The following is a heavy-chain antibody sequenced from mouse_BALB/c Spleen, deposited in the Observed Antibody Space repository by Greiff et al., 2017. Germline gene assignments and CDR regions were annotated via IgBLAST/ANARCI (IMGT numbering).Heavy chain of an antibody. CDR1: GYTFTSYW. J-gene: IGHJ4*01. CDR2: IYPSDSYT. Sequence: QVQLQQPGAELVRPGASVTLSCKASGYTFTSYWINWVKQRPGQGLEWIGNIYPSDSYTNYNQKFKDKTTLTVDKYSSAAYKQLSSPTSEDSADYDFTRSDYGYGAMDYWGQGTSVTVSS. V-gene: IGHV1-69*01. D-gene: IGHD1-2*01. CDR3: TRSDYGYGAMDY.